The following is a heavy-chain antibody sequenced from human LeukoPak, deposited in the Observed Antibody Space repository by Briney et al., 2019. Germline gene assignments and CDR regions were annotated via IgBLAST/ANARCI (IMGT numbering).Heavy chain of an antibody. CDR2: ITYNSGTI. CDR1: GFTFSSYS. Sequence: PGGSLRLSCAASGFTFSSYSMNWVRQAPGKGLEWVSYITYNSGTIYYTDSVKGRFTISRDNAKNSLYLQINSLRAEDTAVYYCARVLTPFTVTRAFDYWGQGTLVTVSS. D-gene: IGHD4-17*01. V-gene: IGHV3-48*01. CDR3: ARVLTPFTVTRAFDY. J-gene: IGHJ4*02.